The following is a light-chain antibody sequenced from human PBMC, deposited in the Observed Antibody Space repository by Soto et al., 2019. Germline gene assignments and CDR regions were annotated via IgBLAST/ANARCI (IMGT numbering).Light chain of an antibody. CDR3: SSYTSSITYV. J-gene: IGLJ1*01. CDR2: EVS. CDR1: SSDVGTYNY. Sequence: QSALTQPASVSGSPGQSITISCTVTSSDVGTYNYVSWYQQHPGKAPKLMIYEVSNRPSGVSNRFSGSKSGNTASLTLSGLQAEDEADYSCSSYTSSITYVFGTGTKVTVL. V-gene: IGLV2-14*01.